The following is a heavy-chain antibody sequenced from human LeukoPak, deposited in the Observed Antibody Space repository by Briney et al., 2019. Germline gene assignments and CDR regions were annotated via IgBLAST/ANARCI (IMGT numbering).Heavy chain of an antibody. V-gene: IGHV3-48*02. J-gene: IGHJ2*01. Sequence: GGSLRLSCAASGFTFSSYSMNWVRQAPGKGLEWVSYVSSGSNTIYYPESVKGRFTISRDNAKNSLYLQMNSLRDEDTAVYYCVRDWYFDLWGRGTRVTVSS. CDR2: VSSGSNTI. CDR3: VRDWYFDL. CDR1: GFTFSSYS.